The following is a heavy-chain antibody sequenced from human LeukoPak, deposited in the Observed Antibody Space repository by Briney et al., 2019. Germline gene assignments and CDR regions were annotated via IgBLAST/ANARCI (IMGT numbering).Heavy chain of an antibody. Sequence: GGSLRLSSAASGSTFCRYVMHSVRPAPGKGLGWVAFIRFDGSEKYYSGSVKGRFTISRDKSKNTLYLQIDSLRAEDTAVFYCAKDSIPDCSISSCYGADWFDPWGQGTLVTVSS. CDR1: GSTFCRYV. V-gene: IGHV3-30*02. CDR3: AKDSIPDCSISSCYGADWFDP. D-gene: IGHD2-2*01. J-gene: IGHJ5*02. CDR2: IRFDGSEK.